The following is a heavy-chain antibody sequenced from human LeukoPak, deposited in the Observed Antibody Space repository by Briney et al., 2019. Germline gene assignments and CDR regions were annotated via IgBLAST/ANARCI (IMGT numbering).Heavy chain of an antibody. CDR1: GFTFSSYG. CDR3: AKDAGWLHYYFDY. D-gene: IGHD5-24*01. Sequence: PGGTLRLSCAASGFTFSSYGMSWVRQAPGKGLEWVSAISGSGGSTYYADSVKGRFTISRDNSKNTLYLQMNSLRAEDTAVYYCAKDAGWLHYYFDYWGQGTLATVSS. J-gene: IGHJ4*02. V-gene: IGHV3-23*01. CDR2: ISGSGGST.